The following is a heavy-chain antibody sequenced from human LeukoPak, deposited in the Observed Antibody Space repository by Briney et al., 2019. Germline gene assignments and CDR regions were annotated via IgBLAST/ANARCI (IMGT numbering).Heavy chain of an antibody. CDR2: ISGSGGST. V-gene: IGHV3-23*01. CDR1: GFTFGSYA. D-gene: IGHD3-16*01. Sequence: GGSLRLSCAASGFTFGSYAMSWVRQAPGKGREWVSAISGSGGSTYYADSVKGRFTISRDNSKNTLYLQMNSLRAEDTAVYYCAKVWYDYVWGSPHDAFDIWGQGTMVTVSS. CDR3: AKVWYDYVWGSPHDAFDI. J-gene: IGHJ3*02.